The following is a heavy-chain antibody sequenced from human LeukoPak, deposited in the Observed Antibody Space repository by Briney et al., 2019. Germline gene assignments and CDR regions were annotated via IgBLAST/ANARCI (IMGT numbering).Heavy chain of an antibody. J-gene: IGHJ4*02. Sequence: SVKVSCKASGGTFSSYAISWVRQAPGQGLEWMGRIIPILGIANYAQKFQGRVTITADKSTSTAYMELSSLRSEDTAVYYCAKSGGGGWSFDCWGQGALVTVSS. V-gene: IGHV1-69*04. D-gene: IGHD6-19*01. CDR1: GGTFSSYA. CDR3: AKSGGGGWSFDC. CDR2: IIPILGIA.